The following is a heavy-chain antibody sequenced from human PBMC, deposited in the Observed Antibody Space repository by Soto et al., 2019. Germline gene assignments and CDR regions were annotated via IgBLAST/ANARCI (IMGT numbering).Heavy chain of an antibody. CDR2: ISWNSGSI. CDR3: AKDTYYHYYYKDV. V-gene: IGHV3-9*01. CDR1: GFPFTDYA. J-gene: IGHJ6*03. Sequence: EVQLVESGGGLVQPGRSLRLSCAASGFPFTDYAMHWVRQAPGKGLEWVSGISWNSGSIGYADTVKGRFTISRDNAKNSVYLQMNSLRAEDTALYYCAKDTYYHYYYKDVRGKGAKVTVSS.